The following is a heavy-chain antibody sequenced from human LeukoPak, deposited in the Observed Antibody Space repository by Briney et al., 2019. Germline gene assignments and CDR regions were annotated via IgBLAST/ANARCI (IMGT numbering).Heavy chain of an antibody. J-gene: IGHJ4*02. CDR2: ISSNGGST. CDR3: ARVPGWYDY. CDR1: GFTFSSYA. D-gene: IGHD6-19*01. V-gene: IGHV3-64*01. Sequence: GGSLRLSCAASGFTFSSYAMHWVRQAPGKGLEYVSAISSNGGSTYYANSVKGRFTISRDNSKNTLYLQMGSPRAEDMAVYYCARVPGWYDYWGQGTLVTVSS.